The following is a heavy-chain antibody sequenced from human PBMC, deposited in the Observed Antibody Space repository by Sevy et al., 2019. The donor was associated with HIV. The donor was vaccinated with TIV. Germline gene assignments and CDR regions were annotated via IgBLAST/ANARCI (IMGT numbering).Heavy chain of an antibody. D-gene: IGHD6-13*01. V-gene: IGHV4-34*01. J-gene: IGHJ6*02. CDR2: VHHSGST. CDR3: ARIQQVVNYYNYYGLDV. CDR1: GGSLSGYY. Sequence: SETLSLTCSVYGGSLSGYYWSWIRQSPGRGLEWIGEVHHSGSTNYNPSFKSRVTMSVVTSKNQFSLNLGSVTAADAAVYYCARIQQVVNYYNYYGLDVWGQGTTVTVSS.